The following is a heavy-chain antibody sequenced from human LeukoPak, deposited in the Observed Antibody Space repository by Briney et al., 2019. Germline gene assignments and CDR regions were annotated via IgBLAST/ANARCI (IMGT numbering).Heavy chain of an antibody. CDR1: GFTFSSYS. Sequence: GGSLRLSCAASGFTFSSYSMNWVRQAPGKGLEWVAVISYDGSNKYYADSVKGRFTISRDNSKNTLYLQMNSLRAEDTAVYYCARSSGWNYFDYWGQGTLVTVSS. J-gene: IGHJ4*02. V-gene: IGHV3-30*03. D-gene: IGHD6-19*01. CDR3: ARSSGWNYFDY. CDR2: ISYDGSNK.